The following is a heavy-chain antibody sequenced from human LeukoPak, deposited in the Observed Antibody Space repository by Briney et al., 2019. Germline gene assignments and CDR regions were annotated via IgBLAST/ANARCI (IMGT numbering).Heavy chain of an antibody. J-gene: IGHJ4*02. V-gene: IGHV3-30*02. CDR3: ARDLRLQWLVYPYYFDY. D-gene: IGHD6-19*01. CDR2: IRYDGSNK. Sequence: GGSLRLSCAASGFNFSNYAMHWVRQAPGKGLEWVAFIRYDGSNKYYADSVKGRFTISRDNSKNTLYLQMNSLRAEDTAVYYCARDLRLQWLVYPYYFDYWGQGTLVTVSS. CDR1: GFNFSNYA.